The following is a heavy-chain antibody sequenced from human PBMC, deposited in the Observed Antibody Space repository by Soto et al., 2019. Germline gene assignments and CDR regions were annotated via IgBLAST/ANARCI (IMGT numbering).Heavy chain of an antibody. CDR1: GGSISSSSYY. D-gene: IGHD6-13*01. V-gene: IGHV4-39*01. Sequence: QLQLQESGPGLVKPSETLSLTCTVSGGSISSSSYYWGWIRQPPGKGLEWIGSIYYSGSTYYNPSLKSRVPISVDTSKNQFSLKLSSVTAADTAVYYCARRQLEYYFDYWGQGTLVTVSS. CDR2: IYYSGST. J-gene: IGHJ4*02. CDR3: ARRQLEYYFDY.